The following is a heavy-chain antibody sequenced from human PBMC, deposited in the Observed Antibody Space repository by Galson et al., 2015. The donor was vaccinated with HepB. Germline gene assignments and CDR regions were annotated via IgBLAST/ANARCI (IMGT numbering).Heavy chain of an antibody. CDR3: ARDPGKDSGYWYFDL. V-gene: IGHV3-33*01. D-gene: IGHD1-26*01. CDR2: IWYDGSNK. CDR1: GFTFSSYG. Sequence: SLRLSCAASGFTFSSYGMHWVRQAPGKGLEWVAVIWYDGSNKYYADSVKGRFTISRDNSKNTLYLQMNSLRAEDTAVYYCARDPGKDSGYWYFDLWGRGTLVTVSS. J-gene: IGHJ2*01.